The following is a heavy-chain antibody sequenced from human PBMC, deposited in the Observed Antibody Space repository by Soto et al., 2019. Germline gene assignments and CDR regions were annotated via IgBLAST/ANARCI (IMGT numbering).Heavy chain of an antibody. Sequence: SGPTLVNPTQTLTLTCTFSGFSLSTSGMGVGWIRQPPGKALEWLALIYWNDDKRYSPSLKRRLTITKDTSKSQVVLTITNMDPVDTGTYYCAHTKVTASYYYYYGLDVWGQGTTVTVSS. V-gene: IGHV2-5*01. J-gene: IGHJ6*02. CDR2: IYWNDDK. D-gene: IGHD2-21*02. CDR1: GFSLSTSGMG. CDR3: AHTKVTASYYYYYGLDV.